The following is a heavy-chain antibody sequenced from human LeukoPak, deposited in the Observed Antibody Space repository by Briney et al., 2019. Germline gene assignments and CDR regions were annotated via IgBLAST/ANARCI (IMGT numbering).Heavy chain of an antibody. CDR3: ARDNPPDCSSTSCYGYYYYMDV. Sequence: SETLSLTCTVSGGSISSYYWSWIRQPPGKGLEWIGYIYYSGSTNYNPSLKSRVTISVDTSKNQFSLKLSSVTAADTAVYYCARDNPPDCSSTSCYGYYYYMDVWGKGTTVTISS. V-gene: IGHV4-59*01. J-gene: IGHJ6*03. CDR2: IYYSGST. D-gene: IGHD2-2*01. CDR1: GGSISSYY.